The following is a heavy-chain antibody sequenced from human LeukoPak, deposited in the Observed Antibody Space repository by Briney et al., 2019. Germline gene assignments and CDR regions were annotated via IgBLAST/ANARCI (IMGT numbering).Heavy chain of an antibody. J-gene: IGHJ4*02. D-gene: IGHD6-19*01. CDR1: GFTFETHD. V-gene: IGHV3-30*18. CDR2: ASRDGVSQ. CDR3: AKEQSSGWYRTADS. Sequence: GGPLRLSCAASGFTFETHDMHWVRRAPGKGLEWVGVASRDGVSQNYGDSVEGRFTISRDQSDNTLFLQMNSLRPEDTAIYYCAKEQSSGWYRTADSWGQGTLVTVSS.